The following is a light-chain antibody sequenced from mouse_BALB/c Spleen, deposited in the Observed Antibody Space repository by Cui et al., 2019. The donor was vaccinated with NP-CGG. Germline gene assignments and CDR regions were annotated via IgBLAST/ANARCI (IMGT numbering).Light chain of an antibody. J-gene: IGLJ1*01. CDR3: ALWYSNHWV. V-gene: IGLV1*01. CDR2: GTN. Sequence: HAVVTQESALTTSPGETVTLTCRSSTGAVTTSHYANWVQEKPDHLFTGLIGGTNNRAPGVPARFSGSLIGDKAALTITGAQTEDEAIYFCALWYSNHWVFGGGTKLTVL. CDR1: TGAVTTSHY.